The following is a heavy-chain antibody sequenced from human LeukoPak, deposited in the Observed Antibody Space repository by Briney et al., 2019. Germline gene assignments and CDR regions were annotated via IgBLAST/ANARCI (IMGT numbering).Heavy chain of an antibody. V-gene: IGHV3-48*03. CDR2: ISSSGSTI. CDR1: GFTFSSCE. J-gene: IGHJ4*02. CDR3: AKATGNLGN. D-gene: IGHD1-1*01. Sequence: GGSLRLSCAASGFTFSSCEMNWVRQAPGKGLEWVSYISSSGSTIYYAESVKGRFTISRDNSKNTLYLQMNSLTAEDMAIYYCAKATGNLGNWGQGTLVTVSS.